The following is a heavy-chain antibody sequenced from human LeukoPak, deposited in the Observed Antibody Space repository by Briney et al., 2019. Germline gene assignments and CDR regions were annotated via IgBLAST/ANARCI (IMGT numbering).Heavy chain of an antibody. Sequence: PSETLSLTCTVSGGSISSGSYYWSWIRQPAGKGLEWIGRIYTSGSTNYNPSLKSRVTISVDTSKNQFSLKLSSVTAADTAVYYCARGGGQFDYWGQGTLVTVSS. J-gene: IGHJ4*02. V-gene: IGHV4-61*02. CDR1: GGSISSGSYY. D-gene: IGHD3-16*01. CDR2: IYTSGST. CDR3: ARGGGQFDY.